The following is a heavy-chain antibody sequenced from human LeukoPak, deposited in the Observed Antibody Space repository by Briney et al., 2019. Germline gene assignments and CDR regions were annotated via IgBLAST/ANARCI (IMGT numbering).Heavy chain of an antibody. D-gene: IGHD3-22*01. CDR1: GGSISSYY. CDR3: ARGGYSSYYYMDV. CDR2: IYYSGGT. Sequence: SETLSLTCTVSGGSISSYYWSWIRQPPGKGLEWIGYIYYSGGTNYNPPLKSRVTISVDTSKNQFSLKLSSVTAADTAVYYCARGGYSSYYYMDVWGKGTTVTVSS. V-gene: IGHV4-59*01. J-gene: IGHJ6*03.